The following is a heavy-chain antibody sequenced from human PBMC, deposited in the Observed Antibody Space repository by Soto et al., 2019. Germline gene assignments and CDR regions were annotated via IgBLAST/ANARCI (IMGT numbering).Heavy chain of an antibody. CDR1: GFTFSSYA. CDR2: ISIRGGDE. D-gene: IGHD6-6*01. J-gene: IGHJ4*02. Sequence: QVQLVESGGGVVQPGKSLRLSCAASGFTFSSYAMHWARQAPGKGLEWVTVISIRGGDEYYAESVRGRFTISRDDSKNTLYMQMDTVRVEEKAVYNCARGTIVALQHLDYWGKGTLVTVSS. CDR3: ARGTIVALQHLDY. V-gene: IGHV3-30*03.